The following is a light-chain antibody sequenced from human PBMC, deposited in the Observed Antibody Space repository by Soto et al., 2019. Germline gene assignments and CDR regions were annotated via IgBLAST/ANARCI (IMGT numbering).Light chain of an antibody. CDR1: SNDVGGYNY. CDR3: SSYTSSSTYAV. V-gene: IGLV2-14*01. CDR2: DVS. Sequence: QSALTQPASVSGSPGQSITISCTGTSNDVGGYNYVSWYQQHPGKAPKLIIYDVSNRPSGVSNRFSGSKSGNTASLTIPGLQAEDEADYYCSSYTSSSTYAVFGGGTKLTVL. J-gene: IGLJ2*01.